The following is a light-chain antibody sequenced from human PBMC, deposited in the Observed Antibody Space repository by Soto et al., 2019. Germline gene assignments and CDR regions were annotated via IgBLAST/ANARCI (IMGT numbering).Light chain of an antibody. CDR1: QRVSSY. Sequence: EIVLTQSPATLSLSPGERATLSCRASQRVSSYLAWYQQKPGQAPRLLIYHASNRTTGIPARFSGSGSGTDFTLTISSLEPEDFAVYYCQQRSNWPPTFGQGTRLEIK. CDR2: HAS. V-gene: IGKV3-11*01. CDR3: QQRSNWPPT. J-gene: IGKJ5*01.